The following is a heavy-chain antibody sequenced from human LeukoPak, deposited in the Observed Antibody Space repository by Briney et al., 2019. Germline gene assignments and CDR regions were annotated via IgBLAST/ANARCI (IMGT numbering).Heavy chain of an antibody. CDR2: IYYSGST. CDR1: GGSISSYY. Sequence: PSETLSLTCTVSGGSISSYYWNWIRQPPGKGLEWIGFIYYSGSTNYNPSLKSRVTISVDTSKNQFSLKLSSVTAADTAVYYCARAVPPLTYYDFWSGYQHWGQGTLVTVSS. V-gene: IGHV4-59*01. J-gene: IGHJ1*01. D-gene: IGHD3-3*01. CDR3: ARAVPPLTYYDFWSGYQH.